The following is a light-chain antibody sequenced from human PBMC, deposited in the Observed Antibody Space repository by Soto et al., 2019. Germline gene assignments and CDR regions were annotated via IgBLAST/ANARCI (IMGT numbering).Light chain of an antibody. J-gene: IGLJ3*02. CDR2: TAG. CDR3: ASFTRSNIMV. V-gene: IGLV1-44*01. Sequence: QSVLTQPLSASASPGQRVTISCSGGSSNIGSNTVAWYQHLPGTAPPRLIFTAGQRPSGVPGRFSGSKSGDTASLTISGLQPEDEADYFCASFTRSNIMVFGGGTQLTVL. CDR1: SSNIGSNT.